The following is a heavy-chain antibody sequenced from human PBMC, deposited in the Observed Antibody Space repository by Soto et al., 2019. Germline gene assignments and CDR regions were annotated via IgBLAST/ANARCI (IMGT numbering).Heavy chain of an antibody. CDR2: IIPIFGTA. CDR1: GGTFSSYA. CDR3: ASPYYYDSSGYYYYYYGMEV. D-gene: IGHD3-22*01. Sequence: SVKVSCKASGGTFSSYAISWVRQAPGQGLEWMGGIIPIFGTANYAQKFQGRVTITADESTSTAYMELSSLRSEDTAVYYCASPYYYDSSGYYYYYYGMEVWGQGTTVTVSS. V-gene: IGHV1-69*13. J-gene: IGHJ6*02.